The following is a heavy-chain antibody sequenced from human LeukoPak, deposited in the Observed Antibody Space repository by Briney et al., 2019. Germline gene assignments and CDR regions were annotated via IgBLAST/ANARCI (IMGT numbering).Heavy chain of an antibody. CDR3: ARDVGPPIAAAGDY. CDR1: GFTFSSYE. D-gene: IGHD6-13*01. Sequence: GGSLRLSCAASGFTFSSYEMNWVRQAPGKGLEWVSYISSSGSTIYYADSVKGRFTISRDNAKNSLYLQMNSLRAEDTAVYYCARDVGPPIAAAGDYWGQGTLVTVSS. CDR2: ISSSGSTI. J-gene: IGHJ4*02. V-gene: IGHV3-48*03.